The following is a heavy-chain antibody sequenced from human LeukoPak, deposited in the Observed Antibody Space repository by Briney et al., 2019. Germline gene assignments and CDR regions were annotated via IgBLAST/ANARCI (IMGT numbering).Heavy chain of an antibody. J-gene: IGHJ4*02. Sequence: SETVSLTCTVSGGSISSYYWSWIRQPAGKGLEWIGRIYTSGSTNYNPSLKSRVTMSVDTSKNQFSLKLSSVTAADTAVYYCARDPYGDYVAGYYFDYWGQGTLVTVSS. CDR2: IYTSGST. D-gene: IGHD4-17*01. CDR3: ARDPYGDYVAGYYFDY. CDR1: GGSISSYY. V-gene: IGHV4-4*07.